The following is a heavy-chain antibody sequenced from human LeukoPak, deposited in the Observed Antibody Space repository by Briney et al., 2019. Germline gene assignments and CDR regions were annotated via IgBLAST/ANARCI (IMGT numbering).Heavy chain of an antibody. J-gene: IGHJ5*02. CDR2: INHSGST. V-gene: IGHV4-34*01. D-gene: IGHD5-18*01. CDR1: GGSFSGYY. Sequence: SETPSLTCAVYGGSFSGYYWSWIRQPPGKGLEWIGEINHSGSTNYNPSLKSRVTISVDTSKNQFSLKLSSVTAADTAVYYCARGGRGYSYGLNWFDPWGQGTLVTVSS. CDR3: ARGGRGYSYGLNWFDP.